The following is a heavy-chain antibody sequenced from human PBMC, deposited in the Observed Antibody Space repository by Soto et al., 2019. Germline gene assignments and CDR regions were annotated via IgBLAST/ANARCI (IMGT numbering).Heavy chain of an antibody. CDR3: ARDRALRYFDWLSDY. Sequence: PSVKVSCKASGGTFSSYAISWVRQAPGQGLEWMGGIIPIFGTANYAQKFQGRVTITADESTSTAYMELSSLRSEGTAVYYCARDRALRYFDWLSDYWGQGTLVTVSS. D-gene: IGHD3-9*01. J-gene: IGHJ4*02. CDR1: GGTFSSYA. CDR2: IIPIFGTA. V-gene: IGHV1-69*13.